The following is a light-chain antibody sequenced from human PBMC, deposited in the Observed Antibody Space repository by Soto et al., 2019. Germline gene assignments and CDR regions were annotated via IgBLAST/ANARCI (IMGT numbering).Light chain of an antibody. J-gene: IGLJ2*01. Sequence: QPVLTQPPSASGTPGQRVTISCSGSGSSIGTNTVNWYRQLPGTAPKLLIYGHNQRPSGVPDRFSGSKSGTSASLAISGLQSEDEAEYYCAAWDGSLNNVLFGGGTKLTVL. CDR1: GSSIGTNT. CDR3: AAWDGSLNNVL. CDR2: GHN. V-gene: IGLV1-44*01.